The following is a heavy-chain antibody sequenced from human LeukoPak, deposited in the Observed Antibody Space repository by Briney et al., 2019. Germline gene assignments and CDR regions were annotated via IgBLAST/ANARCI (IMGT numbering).Heavy chain of an antibody. Sequence: GGSLRLSCAASGFTFINYGMDWVRQAPGKGLEWVSSISTSSSYIFYADSVKGRFTISRDNAKKSLFLQMDGLRAEDTAVYFCVRKRYGYGSGGYFPEHFHHWGQGTLVTVAS. V-gene: IGHV3-21*01. CDR1: GFTFINYG. CDR3: VRKRYGYGSGGYFPEHFHH. CDR2: ISTSSSYI. J-gene: IGHJ1*01. D-gene: IGHD3-22*01.